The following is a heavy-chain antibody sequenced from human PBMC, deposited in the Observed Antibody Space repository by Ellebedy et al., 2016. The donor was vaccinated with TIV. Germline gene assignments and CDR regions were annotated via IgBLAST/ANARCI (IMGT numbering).Heavy chain of an antibody. CDR3: TKDRRANGGNWAPAFDY. CDR2: ISASGTST. CDR1: GFTFRRSA. Sequence: GESLKISCAASGFTFRRSAMGWIRQAPGKGLEWVSSISASGTSTSYADSVKGRFTISRDNSKNTLSLQMNSLRVEDTAVYYCTKDRRANGGNWAPAFDYWGQGTLVTVSS. V-gene: IGHV3-23*01. J-gene: IGHJ4*02. D-gene: IGHD1-1*01.